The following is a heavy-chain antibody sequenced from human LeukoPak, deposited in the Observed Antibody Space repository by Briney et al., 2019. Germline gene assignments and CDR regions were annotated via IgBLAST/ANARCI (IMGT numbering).Heavy chain of an antibody. D-gene: IGHD3-22*01. Sequence: RPGGSLRLSCAASGFTFSSYVMSWVRQAPGKGLEWVSAISGSGGSTYYADSVKGRFTISRDNSKNTLYLQMNSLRAEDTAVYYCAKRWYYDSSGAIDYWGQGTLVTVSS. CDR1: GFTFSSYV. CDR3: AKRWYYDSSGAIDY. J-gene: IGHJ4*02. CDR2: ISGSGGST. V-gene: IGHV3-23*01.